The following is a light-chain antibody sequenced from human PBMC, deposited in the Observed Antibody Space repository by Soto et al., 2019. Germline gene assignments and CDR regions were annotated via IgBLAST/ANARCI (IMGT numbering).Light chain of an antibody. CDR1: SSDVGGYNY. J-gene: IGLJ1*01. Sequence: QSVLTQPPSASGSPGQSVTISCTGTSSDVGGYNYVSWYQQHPGKAPKLMIYEVNKRPSGVPDRFSGSKSGNTASLTVSGLQAADEADYYCSSYAGSNYVFGTGTKLTVL. CDR3: SSYAGSNYV. CDR2: EVN. V-gene: IGLV2-8*01.